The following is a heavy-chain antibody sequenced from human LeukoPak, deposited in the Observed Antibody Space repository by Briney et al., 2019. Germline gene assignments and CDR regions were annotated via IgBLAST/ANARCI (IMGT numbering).Heavy chain of an antibody. V-gene: IGHV3-53*04. CDR3: ARGGGAARLFDY. CDR1: GFTSSTYW. J-gene: IGHJ4*02. CDR2: IYSGGNT. D-gene: IGHD6-6*01. Sequence: GGSLRLSCAASGFTSSTYWMSWVRQAPGKGLEWVSVIYSGGNTYYADSVKGRFTISRHNSMNTLYLQMNSLRTEDTAVYYCARGGGAARLFDYWGQGTLVTVSS.